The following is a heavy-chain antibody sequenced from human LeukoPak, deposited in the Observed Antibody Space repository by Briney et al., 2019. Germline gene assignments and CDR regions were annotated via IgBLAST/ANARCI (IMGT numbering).Heavy chain of an antibody. CDR2: IYYSGST. CDR1: GGSISSYY. V-gene: IGHV4-59*08. CDR3: ARQIVQVVAATTYYYYGMDV. D-gene: IGHD2-15*01. Sequence: SETLSLTCTVSGGSISSYYWSWIRQPPGKGLEWIGYIYYSGSTNYNPSLKSRVTISVGTSKNQFSLKLSSVTAADTAVYYCARQIVQVVAATTYYYYGMDVWGQGTTVTVSS. J-gene: IGHJ6*02.